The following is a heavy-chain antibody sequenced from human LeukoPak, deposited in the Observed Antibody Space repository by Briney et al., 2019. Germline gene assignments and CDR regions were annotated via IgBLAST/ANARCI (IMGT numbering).Heavy chain of an antibody. V-gene: IGHV3-74*01. CDR1: GFTFRRYW. D-gene: IGHD3-22*01. CDR2: INTDGSNT. Sequence: GGSLRLSCAASGFTFRRYWMHWVRQAPGKGLVWVSRINTDGSNTNYADSVKGRFTISRDNAKNTLYLQMNSLRVEDTAVYYCARDGRWINYYDGSSPVWGQGTLVTVSS. J-gene: IGHJ4*02. CDR3: ARDGRWINYYDGSSPV.